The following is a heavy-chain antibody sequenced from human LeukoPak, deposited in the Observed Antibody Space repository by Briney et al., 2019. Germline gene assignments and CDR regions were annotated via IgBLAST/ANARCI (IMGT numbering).Heavy chain of an antibody. CDR2: ISSSSSYI. CDR3: ARGSKQYYDSSGPSLY. J-gene: IGHJ4*02. V-gene: IGHV3-21*01. Sequence: PGGSLRLSCAASGFTFSSYSVNWVRQAPGKGLEWVSSISSSSSYIYYADSVKGRFTISRDNAKNSLYLQMNSLRAEDTAVYYCARGSKQYYDSSGPSLYWGQGTLVTVSS. D-gene: IGHD3-22*01. CDR1: GFTFSSYS.